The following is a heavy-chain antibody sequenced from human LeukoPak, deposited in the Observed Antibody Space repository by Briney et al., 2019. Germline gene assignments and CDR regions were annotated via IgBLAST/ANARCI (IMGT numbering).Heavy chain of an antibody. Sequence: PGGSLRLSCAASGFTFSSYAMHWVRQAPGKGLEGVAVISYDGSNKYYADSEKGRFTSSRDKSKNTLYLQMNSLRAEDTAVYYCARDRGITMVRGVIMHYYYGMDVWGKGTTVTVSS. CDR2: ISYDGSNK. CDR1: GFTFSSYA. J-gene: IGHJ6*04. V-gene: IGHV3-30*04. D-gene: IGHD3-10*01. CDR3: ARDRGITMVRGVIMHYYYGMDV.